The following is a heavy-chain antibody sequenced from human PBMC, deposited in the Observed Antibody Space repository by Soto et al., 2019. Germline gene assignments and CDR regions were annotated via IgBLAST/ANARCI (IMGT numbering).Heavy chain of an antibody. Sequence: SETLSLTCTVSGGSISSSSYYWGWIRQPPGKGLEWIGSIYYSGSTYYNPSLKSRVTISVDTSKNQFSLKLSSVTAADTAVYYCARLKFTAAGTGKIDYWGQGTLVTVSS. D-gene: IGHD6-13*01. CDR3: ARLKFTAAGTGKIDY. CDR1: GGSISSSSYY. J-gene: IGHJ4*02. V-gene: IGHV4-39*01. CDR2: IYYSGST.